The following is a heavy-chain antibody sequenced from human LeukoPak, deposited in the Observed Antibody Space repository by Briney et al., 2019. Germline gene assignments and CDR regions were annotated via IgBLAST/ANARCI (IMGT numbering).Heavy chain of an antibody. CDR2: ISSSSSYI. J-gene: IGHJ3*02. Sequence: GGSLRLSCAASGFTFSSYSMNWVRQAPGKGLEWVSSISSSSSYIYYADSVKGRFTISRDNAKNSLYLQMNSLRAEDTAAYYCARDIVVVVAGPNANDAFDIWGQGTMVTVSS. CDR1: GFTFSSYS. V-gene: IGHV3-21*01. D-gene: IGHD2-15*01. CDR3: ARDIVVVVAGPNANDAFDI.